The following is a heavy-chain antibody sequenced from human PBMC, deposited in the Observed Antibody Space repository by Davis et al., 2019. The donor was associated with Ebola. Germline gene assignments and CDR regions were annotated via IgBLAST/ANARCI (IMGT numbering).Heavy chain of an antibody. Sequence: GGSLRLSCAASGFTFDDYAMHWVRQAPGKGLEWVSLISGDGGSTYYADSVKGRFTISRDNSKNSLYLQMNSLRTEDTALYYCASGSYYNAFDIWGQGTMVTVSS. CDR2: ISGDGGST. D-gene: IGHD1-26*01. V-gene: IGHV3-43*02. CDR1: GFTFDDYA. CDR3: ASGSYYNAFDI. J-gene: IGHJ3*02.